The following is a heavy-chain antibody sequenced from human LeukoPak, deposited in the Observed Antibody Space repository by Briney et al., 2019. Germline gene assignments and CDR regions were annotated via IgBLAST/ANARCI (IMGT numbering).Heavy chain of an antibody. J-gene: IGHJ4*02. D-gene: IGHD5-18*01. CDR3: ARRYSYGLDY. CDR2: IRYDGSNK. Sequence: GGSLRLSCAASGFTFSSYGMHWVRQAPGKGPEWVAFIRYDGSNKSYADSVKGRFTISRDNSKNTLYLQMNSLRAEDTAVYYCARRYSYGLDYWGRGTLATVSS. CDR1: GFTFSSYG. V-gene: IGHV3-30*02.